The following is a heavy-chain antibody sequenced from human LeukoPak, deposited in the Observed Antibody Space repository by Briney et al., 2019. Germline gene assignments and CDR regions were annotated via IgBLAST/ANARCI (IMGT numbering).Heavy chain of an antibody. CDR3: AREKFLAAAGTRGSWFDP. V-gene: IGHV3-74*01. D-gene: IGHD6-13*01. Sequence: GGSLRLSCAASGFTFSSSWMHWVRQAPGQGLVWVSRINSDGSSKVHADSVKGRFTISRDNAKNTLYLQMNSLRADDTALYYCAREKFLAAAGTRGSWFDPWGQGTLVTVSS. CDR2: INSDGSSK. CDR1: GFTFSSSW. J-gene: IGHJ5*02.